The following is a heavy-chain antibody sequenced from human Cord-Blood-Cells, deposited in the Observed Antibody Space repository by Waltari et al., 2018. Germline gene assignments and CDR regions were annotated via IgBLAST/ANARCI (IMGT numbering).Heavy chain of an antibody. CDR3: ARDRGTIFGVVINY. D-gene: IGHD3-3*01. J-gene: IGHJ4*02. V-gene: IGHV1-2*02. CDR2: VNPSSGGT. CDR1: GYTFTGSS. Sequence: VPLVQSGAEVKKPGALVKVPCMASGYTFTGSSTPLRRPAPGRGLEWMGWVNPSSGGTNYAQKFQGRVTMTRDTSSSTAYMELSRLRSDDTAVYYCARDRGTIFGVVINYWGQGTLVTVSS.